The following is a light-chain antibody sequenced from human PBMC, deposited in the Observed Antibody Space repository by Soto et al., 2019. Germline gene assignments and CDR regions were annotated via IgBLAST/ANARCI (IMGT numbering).Light chain of an antibody. V-gene: IGKV1-33*01. CDR3: QHYDTLPFT. CDR2: DAS. CDR1: QDIRTY. Sequence: DIQMTQSPPSLSASVGDRVTITCQASQDIRTYLGWYQQKPGKAPKLLIYDASKLETGVPSRFSGSGSGTDFTFTINSLQPEDIATYFCQHYDTLPFTFGPGTKVDLK. J-gene: IGKJ3*01.